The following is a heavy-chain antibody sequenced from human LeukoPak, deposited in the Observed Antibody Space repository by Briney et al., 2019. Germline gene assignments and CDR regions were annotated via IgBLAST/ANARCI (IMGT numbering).Heavy chain of an antibody. CDR1: GFTFSSYW. CDR2: IKQDGSEK. V-gene: IGHV3-7*01. CDR3: ARGGYNHAFDI. D-gene: IGHD5-24*01. J-gene: IGHJ3*02. Sequence: GGSLRLSCAASGFTFSSYWMSWVRQAPGKGLEWVANIKQDGSEKYYVDSVRGRFTISRDNAKNTLFLQMNSLGAEDTAVYYCARGGYNHAFDIWGQGTVVTVSS.